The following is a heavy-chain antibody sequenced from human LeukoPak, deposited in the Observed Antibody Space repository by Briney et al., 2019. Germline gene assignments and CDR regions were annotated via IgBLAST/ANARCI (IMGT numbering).Heavy chain of an antibody. J-gene: IGHJ4*02. D-gene: IGHD3-10*01. CDR1: GYTSTGYY. CDR2: INPNSGGT. V-gene: IGHV1-2*02. CDR3: ARWSYGSGSYSFDY. Sequence: ASVKVSCKASGYTSTGYYMHWVRQAPGQGLEWMGWINPNSGGTNYAQKFQGRVTMTRDTSISTAYMELSRLRSDDTAVYYCARWSYGSGSYSFDYWGQGTLVTVSS.